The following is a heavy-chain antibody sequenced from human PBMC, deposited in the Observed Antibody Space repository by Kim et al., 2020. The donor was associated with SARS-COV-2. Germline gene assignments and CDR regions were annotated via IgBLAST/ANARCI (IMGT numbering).Heavy chain of an antibody. Sequence: GGSPRLSCAVSGFTFYDYGMHWVRQAPGKGPEWVSGIIWNTGSTGYADSVRGRFTVSRDNASNSLYLQMNSLRTEDTALYYCVKDITPGGAGVWGPGTTVTVSS. J-gene: IGHJ6*02. D-gene: IGHD3-10*01. CDR1: GFTFYDYG. CDR2: IIWNTGST. V-gene: IGHV3-9*01. CDR3: VKDITPGGAGV.